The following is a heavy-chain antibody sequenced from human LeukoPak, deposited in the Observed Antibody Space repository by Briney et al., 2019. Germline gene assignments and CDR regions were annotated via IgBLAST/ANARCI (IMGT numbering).Heavy chain of an antibody. CDR2: INPSGGST. J-gene: IGHJ4*02. Sequence: ASVKVSCKASGYTFTSYYMHWVRQAPGQGLEWMGIINPSGGSTSYAQKFQGRVTMTRDTSTSTVYKELSSLRSEDTAVYYCARTIPIAPAAAGALGYWGQGTLVTVSS. D-gene: IGHD2-2*01. CDR3: ARTIPIAPAAAGALGY. V-gene: IGHV1-46*01. CDR1: GYTFTSYY.